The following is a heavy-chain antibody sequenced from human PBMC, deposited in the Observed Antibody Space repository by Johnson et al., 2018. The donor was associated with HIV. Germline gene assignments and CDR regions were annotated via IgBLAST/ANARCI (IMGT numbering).Heavy chain of an antibody. D-gene: IGHD3-16*01. CDR1: GFTFSSYD. CDR2: IGTAGDT. V-gene: IGHV3-13*01. Sequence: VQLVESGGGLVQPGGSLRLSCAASGFTFSSYDMHWVRQATGKGLEWVSAIGTAGDTYYAGSVKGRFTIPRENAKNSLYLQMNSLRAGDTAVYYCVRDAFDYRDASGRFGGAGFDIWGQGTVITVSS. J-gene: IGHJ3*02. CDR3: VRDAFDYRDASGRFGGAGFDI.